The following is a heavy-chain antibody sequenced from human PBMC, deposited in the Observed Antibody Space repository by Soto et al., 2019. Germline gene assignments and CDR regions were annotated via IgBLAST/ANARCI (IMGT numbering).Heavy chain of an antibody. D-gene: IGHD6-13*01. CDR2: INHSGST. Sequence: PSETLSVTCAVYGLSFSGYYWSWIRQPPGKGLEWIGEINHSGSTNYNPSLKSRVTISVDTSKNQFSLKLSSVTAADTAVYYCARSIAAAAHRTYYYYGMDVWGQGTTVTVSS. V-gene: IGHV4-34*01. J-gene: IGHJ6*02. CDR1: GLSFSGYY. CDR3: ARSIAAAAHRTYYYYGMDV.